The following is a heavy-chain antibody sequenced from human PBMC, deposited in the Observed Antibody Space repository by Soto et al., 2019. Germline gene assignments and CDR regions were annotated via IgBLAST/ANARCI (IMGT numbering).Heavy chain of an antibody. V-gene: IGHV4-34*01. J-gene: IGHJ6*02. CDR3: ARDLGVYSGSYPRVFYYYYGMDV. CDR1: GGSFSGYY. Sequence: QVQLQQWGAGLLKPSETLSLTCAVYGGSFSGYYWSWIRQPPGKGLEWIGEINHSGSTNYNPSLKSRVTISVDTSKNQFSLKLSSVTAADTAVYYCARDLGVYSGSYPRVFYYYYGMDVWGQGTTVTVSS. D-gene: IGHD1-26*01. CDR2: INHSGST.